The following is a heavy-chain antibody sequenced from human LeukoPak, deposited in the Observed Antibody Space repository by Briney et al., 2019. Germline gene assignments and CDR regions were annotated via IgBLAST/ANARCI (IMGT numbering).Heavy chain of an antibody. D-gene: IGHD4-17*01. CDR3: AKDPATGNYYYYYMDV. J-gene: IGHJ6*03. CDR2: ISGSGGST. Sequence: PTGGSLRLSCAASGFTFSSYAMSWVRQAPGKGLEWVSAISGSGGSTYYADSVKGRFTISRDNSKNTLYLQMNSLRAEDTAVYYCAKDPATGNYYYYYMDVWGKGTTVTVSS. V-gene: IGHV3-23*01. CDR1: GFTFSSYA.